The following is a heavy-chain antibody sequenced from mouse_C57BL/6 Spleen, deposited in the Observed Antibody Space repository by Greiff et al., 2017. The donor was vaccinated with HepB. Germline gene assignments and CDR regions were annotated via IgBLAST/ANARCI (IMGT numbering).Heavy chain of an antibody. V-gene: IGHV1-64*01. CDR2: IHPNSGST. Sequence: QVQLKQPGAELVKPGASVKLSCKASGYTFTSYWMHWVKQRPGQGLEWIGMIHPNSGSTNYNEKFKSKATLTVDKSSSTAYMQLSSLTSEDSAVYYCARRGYYGSSSSYYAMDYWGQGTSVTVSS. CDR1: GYTFTSYW. CDR3: ARRGYYGSSSSYYAMDY. J-gene: IGHJ4*01. D-gene: IGHD1-1*01.